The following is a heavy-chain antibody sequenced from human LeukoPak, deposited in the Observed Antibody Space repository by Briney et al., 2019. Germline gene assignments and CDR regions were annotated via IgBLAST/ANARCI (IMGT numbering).Heavy chain of an antibody. Sequence: GASVKVSCKVSGYTLTELSMHWVRQAPGKGLEWVGGFDPEDGETIYAQTFQGRVTMTEDTSTDTAYMELSSLRSEDTAVYYCATYRQYVWGNYHYDYWGQGTLVTVSS. J-gene: IGHJ4*02. CDR2: FDPEDGET. D-gene: IGHD3-16*02. CDR1: GYTLTELS. CDR3: ATYRQYVWGNYHYDY. V-gene: IGHV1-24*01.